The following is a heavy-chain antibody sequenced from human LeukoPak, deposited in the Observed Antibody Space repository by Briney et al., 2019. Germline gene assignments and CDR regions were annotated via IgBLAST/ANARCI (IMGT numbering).Heavy chain of an antibody. V-gene: IGHV4-31*03. J-gene: IGHJ4*02. D-gene: IGHD3-10*01. CDR2: IYYSGNT. CDR1: GGSISSGGYY. CDR3: ARLIMNSTPLFDY. Sequence: SQTLSLTCTVSGGSISSGGYYWSWIRQHPGKGLEWIGYIYYSGNTYYNPSLKSRVIISIDTSKNQFSLKLSSVTAADTAVYYCARLIMNSTPLFDYWGQGTLVTVSS.